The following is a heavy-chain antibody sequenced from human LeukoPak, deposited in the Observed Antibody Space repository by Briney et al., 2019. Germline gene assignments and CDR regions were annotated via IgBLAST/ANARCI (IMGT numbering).Heavy chain of an antibody. J-gene: IGHJ4*02. CDR1: GGTFSRYA. D-gene: IGHD5-12*01. Sequence: SVKVSCKASGGTFSRYATGWVRQAPGQGLEWMGGIIPIFGTANYAQKFQGRVTITADESTSTAYMEVSSLRSEDTAVYYCARAYSGYDFFDYWGQGILVTVSS. V-gene: IGHV1-69*13. CDR2: IIPIFGTA. CDR3: ARAYSGYDFFDY.